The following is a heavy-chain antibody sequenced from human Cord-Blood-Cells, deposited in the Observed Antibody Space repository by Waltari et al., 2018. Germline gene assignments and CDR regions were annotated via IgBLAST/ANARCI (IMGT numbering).Heavy chain of an antibody. CDR2: INPNSGGT. CDR3: ARNRTYYDFWSGYGY. CDR1: GYTFPGYY. D-gene: IGHD3-3*01. J-gene: IGHJ4*02. V-gene: IGHV1-2*02. Sequence: QVQLVQSGAEVKKPGASVKVSCKASGYTFPGYYMHWVRQAPGQGLEWMGWINPNSGGTNYAQKFQGRVTMTRDTSISTAYLELSRLRSDDTAVYYCARNRTYYDFWSGYGYWGQGTLVTVSS.